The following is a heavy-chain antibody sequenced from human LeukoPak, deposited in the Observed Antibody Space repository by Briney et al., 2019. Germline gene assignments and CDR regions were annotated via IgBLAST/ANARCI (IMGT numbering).Heavy chain of an antibody. V-gene: IGHV4-39*01. D-gene: IGHD4-23*01. CDR2: IYYSGST. Sequence: SETLSLTCTVSGGSISSSSYYWGWIGQPPGKGLEWIGSIYYSGSTYYNPSLKSRVTISVDTSKNQFSLKLSSVTAADTAVYYCARHRGGNSRWYFDYWGQGTLVTVSS. CDR1: GGSISSSSYY. J-gene: IGHJ4*02. CDR3: ARHRGGNSRWYFDY.